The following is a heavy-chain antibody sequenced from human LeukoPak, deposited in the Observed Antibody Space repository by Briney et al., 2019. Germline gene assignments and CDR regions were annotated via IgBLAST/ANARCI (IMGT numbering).Heavy chain of an antibody. Sequence: GGSLRLSCAASGFTFSSYGMHWVRQAPGKGLEWVAVISYDGSNKYYADSVKGRFTISRDNSKNALYLQMNSLRAEDTAVYYCARDAPQYSSQLNWGQGILVTVSS. CDR2: ISYDGSNK. D-gene: IGHD6-6*01. V-gene: IGHV3-30*03. J-gene: IGHJ4*02. CDR1: GFTFSSYG. CDR3: ARDAPQYSSQLN.